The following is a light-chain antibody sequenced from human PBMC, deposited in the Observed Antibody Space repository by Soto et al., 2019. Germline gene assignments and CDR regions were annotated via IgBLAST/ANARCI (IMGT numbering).Light chain of an antibody. CDR2: GES. CDR3: QQYNNWLRAT. J-gene: IGKJ3*01. V-gene: IGKV3-15*01. CDR1: QSVSSN. Sequence: EIVMTQSPATLSVSPGERATLSCRASQSVSSNLAWYQQKPGQAPRLLIYGESTRATGIPARFSGSGSGTEFTLTISGLQSEDFAVYYCQQYNNWLRATFGPGTKVDIK.